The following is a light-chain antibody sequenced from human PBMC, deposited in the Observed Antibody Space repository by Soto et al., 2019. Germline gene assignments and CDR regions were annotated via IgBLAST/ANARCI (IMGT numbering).Light chain of an antibody. CDR3: LQHSSYPRT. CDR1: QGINKD. J-gene: IGKJ2*01. Sequence: DIQMTQSPSVMSASVGDRVTITCRASQGINKDLVWFQQKPGKVPKRLIYGASSLHIGVPSRFSGSGSGTEFTLTINNLQPEDFATYYCLQHSSYPRTFGQGTKLDFK. CDR2: GAS. V-gene: IGKV1-17*03.